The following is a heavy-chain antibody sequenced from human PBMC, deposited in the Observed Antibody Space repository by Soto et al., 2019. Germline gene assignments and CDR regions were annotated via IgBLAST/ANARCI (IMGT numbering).Heavy chain of an antibody. CDR3: AREIGHYDFWSGSNYYYYMDV. J-gene: IGHJ6*03. V-gene: IGHV1-18*01. Sequence: QVQLVQSGAEVKKPGASVKVSCKASGYTFTSFGISWVRQAPGQGLEWLGWISACNGNTNDSQKLQGSGNMTTDTSTSTAYMELRSLRSDDTAVYYCAREIGHYDFWSGSNYYYYMDVWGKGTTVTVSS. CDR1: GYTFTSFG. CDR2: ISACNGNT. D-gene: IGHD3-3*01.